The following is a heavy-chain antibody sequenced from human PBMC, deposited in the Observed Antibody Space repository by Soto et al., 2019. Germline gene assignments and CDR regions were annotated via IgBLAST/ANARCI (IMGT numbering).Heavy chain of an antibody. J-gene: IGHJ6*02. CDR3: GILPALTPSFLRRDYDMAV. Sequence: NGLERISVISDSDGNSDGNTYYADSLKGRFTISRDNSKNTLFLQMSSLWAEDTAVYYCGILPALTPSFLRRDYDMAVWRQGTTVTVSS. CDR2: ISDSDGNSDGNT. V-gene: IGHV3-23*01. D-gene: IGHD2-2*01.